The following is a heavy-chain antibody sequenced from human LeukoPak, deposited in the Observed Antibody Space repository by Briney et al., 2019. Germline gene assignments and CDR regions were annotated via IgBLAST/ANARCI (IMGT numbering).Heavy chain of an antibody. D-gene: IGHD2-2*01. Sequence: GGSLILSCAASGFTFSSYAMSWVRQAPGKGLEWVSAISGSGGSTYYADSVKGRFTISRDNSKNTLYLQMNSLRAEDTAVYYCARRYCSSTSCYRGYAFDIWGQGTMVTVSS. CDR3: ARRYCSSTSCYRGYAFDI. J-gene: IGHJ3*02. V-gene: IGHV3-23*01. CDR1: GFTFSSYA. CDR2: ISGSGGST.